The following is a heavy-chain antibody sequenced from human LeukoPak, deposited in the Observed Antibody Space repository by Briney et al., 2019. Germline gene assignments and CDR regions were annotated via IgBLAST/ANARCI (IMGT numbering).Heavy chain of an antibody. CDR3: AKDEGENGEYWSTFHH. Sequence: PGGSLRLSCAASGFTFSNYAMSWVPQAPGKGLEWVSATSRSGGSTYYADSVKGRFTISRDNSKSALFLQINSLRVEDTAVYYCAKDEGENGEYWSTFHHWGQGTLVTVSS. D-gene: IGHD2-8*01. V-gene: IGHV3-23*01. J-gene: IGHJ4*02. CDR2: TSRSGGST. CDR1: GFTFSNYA.